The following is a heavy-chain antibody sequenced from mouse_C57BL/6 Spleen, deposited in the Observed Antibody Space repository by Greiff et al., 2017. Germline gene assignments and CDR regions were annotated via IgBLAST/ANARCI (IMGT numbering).Heavy chain of an antibody. D-gene: IGHD2-3*01. Sequence: QVQLQQPGAELVKPGASVKLSCKASGYTFTSSWMHWVKQRPGQGLEWIGMIHPNSGSTNSNEKFKSKATLTVDKSSSTAYMQLSSLTSEDSAVYYCARSPDGYFDYWGQGTTLTVSS. CDR2: IHPNSGST. CDR3: ARSPDGYFDY. V-gene: IGHV1-64*01. J-gene: IGHJ2*01. CDR1: GYTFTSSW.